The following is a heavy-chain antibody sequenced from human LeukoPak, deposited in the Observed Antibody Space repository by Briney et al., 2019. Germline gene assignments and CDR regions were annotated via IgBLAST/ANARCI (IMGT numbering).Heavy chain of an antibody. V-gene: IGHV3-48*04. D-gene: IGHD4-17*01. CDR2: ISSSGSTI. J-gene: IGHJ5*02. Sequence: GGSLRLSCAASGFTFSSYSMNWVRQAPGKGLEWVSYISSSGSTIYYADSVKGRFTISRDNAKNSLYLQMNSLRAEDTAVYYCARTVSRNWFDPWGQGTLVTVSS. CDR1: GFTFSSYS. CDR3: ARTVSRNWFDP.